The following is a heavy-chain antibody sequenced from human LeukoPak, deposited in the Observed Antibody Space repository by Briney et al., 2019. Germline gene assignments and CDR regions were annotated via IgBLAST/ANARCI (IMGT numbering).Heavy chain of an antibody. Sequence: GGSLRLSCAVSGVTISTYGMHWVRQAPGKGLEWVAFIRYDGSDEYYADSVKGRFTIPRDSSKNTLYLQMNSLRAEDTAVYYCAKGLFSRGWYLGYWGLGTLVTVSS. D-gene: IGHD6-19*01. CDR1: GVTISTYG. CDR3: AKGLFSRGWYLGY. CDR2: IRYDGSDE. V-gene: IGHV3-30*02. J-gene: IGHJ4*02.